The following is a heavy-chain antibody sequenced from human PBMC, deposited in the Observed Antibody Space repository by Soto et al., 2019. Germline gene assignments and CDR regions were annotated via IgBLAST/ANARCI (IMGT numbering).Heavy chain of an antibody. V-gene: IGHV3-23*01. CDR1: GFTFSSYA. Sequence: GGSLRLSCAASGFTFSSYAMSWVRQAPGKGLEWVSAISGSGGSTYYADSVKGRFTISRANSKNTLYLQMNSLRAEDTAVYYCAKGPRKAIVVVPAATIPPFDYWGQGTLVTVSS. J-gene: IGHJ4*02. CDR3: AKGPRKAIVVVPAATIPPFDY. CDR2: ISGSGGST. D-gene: IGHD2-2*01.